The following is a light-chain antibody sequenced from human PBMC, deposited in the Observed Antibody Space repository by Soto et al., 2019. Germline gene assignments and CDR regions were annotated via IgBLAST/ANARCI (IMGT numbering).Light chain of an antibody. CDR1: QSVSSSF. CDR3: QHYGNSPPYT. Sequence: EIVLTQSPGTLSLSPGERVTLYCRASQSVSSSFLAWYQQKPGQAPRLLIYGASSRATGIPDRFSGSGSGPDFTLTISRVKPEDFAVYYCQHYGNSPPYTFGQGTKLEIK. J-gene: IGKJ2*01. CDR2: GAS. V-gene: IGKV3-20*01.